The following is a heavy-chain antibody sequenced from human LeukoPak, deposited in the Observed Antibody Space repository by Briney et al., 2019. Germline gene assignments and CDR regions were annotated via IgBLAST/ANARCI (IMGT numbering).Heavy chain of an antibody. Sequence: TLSLTCTVSGGSISSGGYYWSWIRQHPGKGLEWIGYIYYSGSTYYNPSLKSRVTISVDTSKNQFSLKLSSVTAADTAVYYCARGEIQLVWFDPWGQGTLVTVSS. J-gene: IGHJ5*02. V-gene: IGHV4-31*03. D-gene: IGHD5-18*01. CDR1: GGSISSGGYY. CDR2: IYYSGST. CDR3: ARGEIQLVWFDP.